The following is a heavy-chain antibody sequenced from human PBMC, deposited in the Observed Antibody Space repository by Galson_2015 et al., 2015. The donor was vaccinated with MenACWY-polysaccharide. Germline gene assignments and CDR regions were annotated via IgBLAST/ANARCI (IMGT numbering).Heavy chain of an antibody. CDR1: GYTFTSYD. CDR3: ARSSMYYDSFFDY. V-gene: IGHV1-8*01. D-gene: IGHD3-9*01. Sequence: SVKVSCKASGYTFTSYDINWVRQATGQGLEWMGWMNPNSGNTGYAQKFQGRVTMTRNTSISTAYMELSSLRSVDTATYYCARSSMYYDSFFDYWGQGTLVSVSS. J-gene: IGHJ4*02. CDR2: MNPNSGNT.